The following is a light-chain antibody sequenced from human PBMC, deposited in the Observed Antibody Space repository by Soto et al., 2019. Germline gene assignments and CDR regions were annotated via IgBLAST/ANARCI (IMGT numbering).Light chain of an antibody. J-gene: IGKJ1*01. CDR2: DAS. CDR1: RSVSSY. V-gene: IGKV3-11*01. CDR3: QQRSNWPRT. Sequence: ALTQSPATLTLSPGERATLSRGASRSVSSYLAWYQQTPGQAPGLLIYDASNRATGIPARFSGSGSGTDFTLTISSLEPEDFAVYYCQQRSNWPRTFGQGTKV.